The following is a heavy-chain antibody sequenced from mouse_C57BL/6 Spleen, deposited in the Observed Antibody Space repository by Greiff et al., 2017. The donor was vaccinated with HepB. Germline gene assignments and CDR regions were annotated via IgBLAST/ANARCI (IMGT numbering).Heavy chain of an antibody. CDR3: AGLSFAY. V-gene: IGHV3-6*01. CDR1: GYSITSGYY. CDR2: ISYDGSN. Sequence: EVKLEESGPGLVKPSQSLSLTCSVSGYSITSGYYRNWIRQLPGNKLEWMSIISYDGSNNYNPSIKNRTSFTRDTSKNQFFLKLNSVTAEDTATYYCAGLSFAYWGQGTLVTVSA. J-gene: IGHJ3*01.